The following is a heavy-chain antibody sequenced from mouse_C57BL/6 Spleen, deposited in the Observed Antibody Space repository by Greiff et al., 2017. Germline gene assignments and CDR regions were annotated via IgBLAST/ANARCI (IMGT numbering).Heavy chain of an antibody. CDR2: IDPSDSYT. Sequence: QVQLKQPGAELVMPGASVKLSCKASGYTFTSYWMHWVKPRPGQGLEWIGEIDPSDSYTNYNQKFKGKSTLTVDKSSSTAYMQLSSLTSDDSAVYYRARAPLASSCYEGPWFAYWGQGTLGTVSA. J-gene: IGHJ3*01. CDR3: ARAPLASSCYEGPWFAY. CDR1: GYTFTSYW. V-gene: IGHV1-69*01. D-gene: IGHD3-2*02.